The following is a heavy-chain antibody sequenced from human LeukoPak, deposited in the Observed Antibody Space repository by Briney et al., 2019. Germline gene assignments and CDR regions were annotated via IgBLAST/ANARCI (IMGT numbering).Heavy chain of an antibody. J-gene: IGHJ4*02. D-gene: IGHD3-3*01. CDR1: GGSFSGHY. Sequence: SETLSLTCAVYGGSFSGHYWSWIRQPPGKGLEWIGEINHSGSTNYNPSLKSRVTISVDTSKNQFSLKLSSVTAADTAVYYCARGSGRSPFDYWGQGTLVTVSS. CDR3: ARGSGRSPFDY. CDR2: INHSGST. V-gene: IGHV4-34*01.